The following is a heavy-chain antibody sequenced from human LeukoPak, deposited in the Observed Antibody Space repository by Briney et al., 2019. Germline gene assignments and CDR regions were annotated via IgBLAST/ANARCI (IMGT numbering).Heavy chain of an antibody. V-gene: IGHV3-23*01. Sequence: AGGSLRLSCAASGFTFNSYAMSWVRQAPGKGLEWVSAISGSGGSTYYADSVKGRFTISRDNSKNTLYLQMNSLRAEDTAVYYYAKDSRPTIRFGMDVWGQGTTVTVSS. D-gene: IGHD4/OR15-4a*01. CDR3: AKDSRPTIRFGMDV. CDR1: GFTFNSYA. J-gene: IGHJ6*02. CDR2: ISGSGGST.